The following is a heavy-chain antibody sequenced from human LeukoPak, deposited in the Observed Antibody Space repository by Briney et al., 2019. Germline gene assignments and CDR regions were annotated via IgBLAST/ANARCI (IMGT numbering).Heavy chain of an antibody. J-gene: IGHJ4*02. D-gene: IGHD1-1*01. Sequence: SETLSLTCTVSNGSMRSYYWTWIRQPAGKGLEWVGRFFDTRKTNYNPSLKSRVTMSIDTSKNQFSLKMTSVTAADTAVYYCARARTTGTTGLFDYWGQGTLVTVSS. CDR3: ARARTTGTTGLFDY. CDR2: FFDTRKT. CDR1: NGSMRSYY. V-gene: IGHV4-4*07.